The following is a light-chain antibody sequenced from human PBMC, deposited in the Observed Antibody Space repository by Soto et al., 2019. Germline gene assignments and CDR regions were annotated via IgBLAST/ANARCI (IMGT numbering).Light chain of an antibody. J-gene: IGKJ1*01. CDR1: QSISIW. V-gene: IGKV1-5*03. CDR2: KTA. Sequence: DLHMTQSPSTLSASVGDRVTITCRASQSISIWLAWYQQKPGKAPNLLIYKTASLKSEIPSRFSGSGAGTEFTLTISSLQPDDFATYYCQHYNDYSWTFGQGTKVEIK. CDR3: QHYNDYSWT.